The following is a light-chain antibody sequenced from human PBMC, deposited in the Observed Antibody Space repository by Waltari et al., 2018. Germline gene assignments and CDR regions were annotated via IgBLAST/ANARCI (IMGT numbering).Light chain of an antibody. CDR3: QQYGSSPGT. J-gene: IGKJ1*01. CDR1: QSVSSNN. V-gene: IGKV3-20*01. CDR2: GAS. Sequence: EIVLTQSPGTLSLSPWERATLSCRASQSVSSNNLAWYQHKPGQAPRLLIYGASSRPTGIPDRFSGSGSGTDFTLTISRLEPGDFAMYYCQQYGSSPGTFGQGTKVEIK.